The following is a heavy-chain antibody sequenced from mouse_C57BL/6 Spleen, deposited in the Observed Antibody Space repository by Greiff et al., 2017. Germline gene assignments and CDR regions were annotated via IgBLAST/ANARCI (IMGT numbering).Heavy chain of an antibody. CDR2: IWSDGST. CDR3: ARHRNYGSSKGHAMDY. CDR1: GFSLTSYG. J-gene: IGHJ4*01. Sequence: QVQLKESGPGLVAPSQSLSITCTVSGFSLTSYGVHWVRQPPGKGLEWLVVIWSDGSTTYNSALKSRLSISKDNSKSQVFLKMNSLQTDDTAMYYCARHRNYGSSKGHAMDYWGQGTSVTVSS. V-gene: IGHV2-6-1*01. D-gene: IGHD1-1*01.